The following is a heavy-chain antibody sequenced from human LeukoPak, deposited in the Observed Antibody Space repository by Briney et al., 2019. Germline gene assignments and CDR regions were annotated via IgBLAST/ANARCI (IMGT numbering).Heavy chain of an antibody. Sequence: PSETLSLTCTVSGGSITTSSYYWGWVRQPPGKGLEWIGCTSHSGTTFYSPSLRSRVSISVDTSNSQFSLKLSSMTATDTAVYYCAKTTRASSRSAFDIWGQGTLVTVSS. CDR1: GGSITTSSYY. J-gene: IGHJ3*02. CDR3: AKTTRASSRSAFDI. V-gene: IGHV4-39*01. CDR2: TSHSGTT. D-gene: IGHD1-7*01.